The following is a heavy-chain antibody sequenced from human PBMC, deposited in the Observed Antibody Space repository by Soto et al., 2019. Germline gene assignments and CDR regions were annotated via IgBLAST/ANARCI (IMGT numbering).Heavy chain of an antibody. D-gene: IGHD1-1*01. J-gene: IGHJ6*02. CDR2: IYYNGDT. CDR3: ARFNAYKLSQSGHHYAMSA. CDR1: GGSISKYY. Sequence: SETLSLTCTVSGGSISKYYWAWIRQPPGKGLEWIGYIYYNGDTDYSPSLKSRVTISVDTSKNQFSLKLYPVTAADTAVYYCARFNAYKLSQSGHHYAMSAWAQRDTVPVS. V-gene: IGHV4-59*01.